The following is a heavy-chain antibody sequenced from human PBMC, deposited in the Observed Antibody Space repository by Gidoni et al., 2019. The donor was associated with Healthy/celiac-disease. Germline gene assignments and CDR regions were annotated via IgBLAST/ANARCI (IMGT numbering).Heavy chain of an antibody. D-gene: IGHD3-10*01. Sequence: QVQLQESGPGLVKPSETLSLTCTVPGGSIRRYYWSWIRQPAGKGLEWIGRIYTSGSTNYNPSLKSRVTMSVDTSKNQFSLKLSSVTAADTAVYYCARDSVGPVLLWFGEPSLFDYWGQGTLVTVSS. J-gene: IGHJ4*02. CDR2: IYTSGST. CDR3: ARDSVGPVLLWFGEPSLFDY. V-gene: IGHV4-4*07. CDR1: GGSIRRYY.